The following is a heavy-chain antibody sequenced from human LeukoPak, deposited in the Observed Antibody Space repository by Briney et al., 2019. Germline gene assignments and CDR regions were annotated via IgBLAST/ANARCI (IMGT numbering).Heavy chain of an antibody. J-gene: IGHJ2*01. Sequence: SETLSFTCAVYGGSFSGYYWSWIRQPPGKGLEWIGEINHSGSTNYNPSLKSRVTISVDTSKNQFSLKLSSVTAADTAVYYCARHGWHAWYFDLWGRGTLVTVSS. CDR3: ARHGWHAWYFDL. CDR1: GGSFSGYY. V-gene: IGHV4-34*01. D-gene: IGHD6-19*01. CDR2: INHSGST.